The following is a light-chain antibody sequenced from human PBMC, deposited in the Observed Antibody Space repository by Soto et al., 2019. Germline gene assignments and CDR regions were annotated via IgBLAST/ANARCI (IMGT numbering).Light chain of an antibody. CDR1: QSISSW. J-gene: IGKJ5*01. CDR3: QQSYSTLPIT. Sequence: DIQMTQSPSTLSASVGDRVTITCRASQSISSWLAWYQQKPGKAPKLLIYKASSLESGVPSRFSGSGSGTEFTLTISSLQPDDFATYYCQQSYSTLPITFGQGTRLEI. V-gene: IGKV1-5*03. CDR2: KAS.